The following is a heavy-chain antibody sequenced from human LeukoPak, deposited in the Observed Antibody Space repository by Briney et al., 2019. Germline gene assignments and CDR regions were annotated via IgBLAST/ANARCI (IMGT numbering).Heavy chain of an antibody. CDR3: ARVGDDYYASGGFDY. Sequence: NSSETLSLTCTVSGGSISSYYWSWIRQPPGKGLEWIGYIYYSGSTNYNPSLKSRVTMSVDTSKNQFSLQLPSVTAADTAVYYCARVGDDYYASGGFDYWGQGTLVTVSS. CDR2: IYYSGST. D-gene: IGHD3-10*01. V-gene: IGHV4-59*12. CDR1: GGSISSYY. J-gene: IGHJ4*02.